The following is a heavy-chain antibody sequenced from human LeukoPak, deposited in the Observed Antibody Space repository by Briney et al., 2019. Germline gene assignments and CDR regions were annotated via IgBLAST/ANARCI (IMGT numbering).Heavy chain of an antibody. J-gene: IGHJ2*01. CDR2: IDSAGDT. CDR1: GFSFNNYD. CDR3: ARRASGDYGRWYYDL. V-gene: IGHV3-13*01. Sequence: QPGGSLRLSCAASGFSFNNYDIHWVRQASGKGLEWVSAIDSAGDTYYPGSVKGRFIISRENAKNSLFLQMTSLRVGDTAVYYCARRASGDYGRWYYDLWGRGTLVSVSS. D-gene: IGHD4-17*01.